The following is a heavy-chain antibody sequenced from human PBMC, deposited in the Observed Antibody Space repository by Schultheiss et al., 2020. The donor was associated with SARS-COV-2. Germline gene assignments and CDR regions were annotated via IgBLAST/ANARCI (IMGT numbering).Heavy chain of an antibody. D-gene: IGHD3-16*02. J-gene: IGHJ4*02. V-gene: IGHV3-21*01. CDR2: ISSSSSYI. Sequence: GGSLRLSCAASGFTFSSYEMNWVRQAPGKGLEWVSSISSSSSYIYYADSVKGRFTISRDNAKNSLYLQMNSLRAEDTAVYYCARSKITFGGVIVMFDYWGQGTLVTVAS. CDR1: GFTFSSYE. CDR3: ARSKITFGGVIVMFDY.